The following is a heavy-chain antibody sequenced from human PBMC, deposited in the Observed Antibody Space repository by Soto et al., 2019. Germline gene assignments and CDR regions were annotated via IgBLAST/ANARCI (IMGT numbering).Heavy chain of an antibody. V-gene: IGHV4-31*03. CDR3: ARVRGSGSYAAYYFDS. J-gene: IGHJ5*01. D-gene: IGHD3-10*01. CDR2: IHYSGST. Sequence: SSETLSLTCTVSVGSISNGGYYWNWFRQHPGKGLEWIGYIHYSGSTWYNPSLESRVTISVDTSKDQFSLKLRSVTAADTAVYYCARVRGSGSYAAYYFDSWGQGTLVTVSS. CDR1: VGSISNGGYY.